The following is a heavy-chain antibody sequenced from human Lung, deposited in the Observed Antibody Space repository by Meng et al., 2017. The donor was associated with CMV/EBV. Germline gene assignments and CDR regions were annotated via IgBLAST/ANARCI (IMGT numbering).Heavy chain of an antibody. CDR3: ARAIAVAGTAPFDD. J-gene: IGHJ4*02. Sequence: ASVKVSCKASGYTFTGYHIHWVRQAPGQGLQWMGWINSYTGGTISAQKFQGRVTMTRDTSISTASMELRRLTSDDTAVYFCARAIAVAGTAPFDDWGQGTLVTVSS. V-gene: IGHV1-2*02. CDR2: INSYTGGT. CDR1: GYTFTGYH. D-gene: IGHD6-19*01.